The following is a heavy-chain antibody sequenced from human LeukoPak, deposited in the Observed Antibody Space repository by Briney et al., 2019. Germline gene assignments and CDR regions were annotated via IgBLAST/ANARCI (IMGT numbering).Heavy chain of an antibody. CDR2: IIPAFGTT. CDR1: GDTFNSYA. D-gene: IGHD3-10*01. Sequence: SVKVSCKVSGDTFNSYAVAWVRQAPGQGLEWMGLIIPAFGTTHYAQRFQGRVTITSDKSTTTAYMELGSLRSEDTAVYYCAREYYGSGSYYDGYYFDFWDQGTLVTVSS. J-gene: IGHJ4*02. CDR3: AREYYGSGSYYDGYYFDF. V-gene: IGHV1-69*06.